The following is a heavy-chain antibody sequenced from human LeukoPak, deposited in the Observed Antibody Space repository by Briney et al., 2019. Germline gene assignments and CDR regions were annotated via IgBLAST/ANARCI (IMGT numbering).Heavy chain of an antibody. CDR1: GFTFTTYC. CDR2: INQDGTEK. D-gene: IGHD5-18*01. J-gene: IGHJ4*02. V-gene: IGHV3-7*01. Sequence: GGSLRLSCAASGFTFTTYCMSWVRQLPGKGLEWVANINQDGTEKYYVDSVKGRFTISRDNAKNSLYLQMNSLRAEDTAVYYCARSTAIEFDYWGQGTLVTVSS. CDR3: ARSTAIEFDY.